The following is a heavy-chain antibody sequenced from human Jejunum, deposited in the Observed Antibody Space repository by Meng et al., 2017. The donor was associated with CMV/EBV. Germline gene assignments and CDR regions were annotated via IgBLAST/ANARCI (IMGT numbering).Heavy chain of an antibody. CDR1: GGSFIGTNW. Sequence: TLSLTCVVSGGSFIGTNWWKWVRQSPGGGLEWIGEIFHSGATNYNPSLKSRVTISIDNSKNQFSLKLTSVTAADTAVYFCGDPPADYWGQGVLVTVSS. J-gene: IGHJ4*02. CDR3: GDPPADY. V-gene: IGHV4-4*01. CDR2: IFHSGAT.